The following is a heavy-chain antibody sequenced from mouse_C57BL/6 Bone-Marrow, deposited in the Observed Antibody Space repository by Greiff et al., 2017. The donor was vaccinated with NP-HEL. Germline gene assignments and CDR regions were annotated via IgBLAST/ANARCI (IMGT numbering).Heavy chain of an antibody. CDR1: GFTFSDYY. V-gene: IGHV5-12*01. CDR3: ARQELITPYAMDY. J-gene: IGHJ4*01. D-gene: IGHD2-4*01. Sequence: EVKLMESGGGLVQPGGSLKLSCAASGFTFSDYYMYWVRQTPEKRLEWVAYISNGGGSTYYPDTVKGRFTISRDNAKNTLYLQMSRLKSEDTSMYYCARQELITPYAMDYWGQGTSVTVSS. CDR2: ISNGGGST.